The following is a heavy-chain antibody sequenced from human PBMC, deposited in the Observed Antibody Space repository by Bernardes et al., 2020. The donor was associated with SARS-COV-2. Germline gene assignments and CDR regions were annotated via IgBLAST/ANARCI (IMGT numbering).Heavy chain of an antibody. Sequence: AGSLCLSCAASGFTFNTYSLNWVRQAPGKGLEWVSSISSSGSYKYYADSVKGRFTISRDSAKNSLYLEMNSLRAEDTAVYYCARGPYCPGGICTFYGMDVWGQGTTVTVSS. V-gene: IGHV3-21*06. CDR3: ARGPYCPGGICTFYGMDV. J-gene: IGHJ6*02. D-gene: IGHD2-8*02. CDR2: ISSSGSYK. CDR1: GFTFNTYS.